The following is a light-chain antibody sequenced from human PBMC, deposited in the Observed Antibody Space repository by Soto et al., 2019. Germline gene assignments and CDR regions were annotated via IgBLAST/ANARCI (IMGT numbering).Light chain of an antibody. CDR2: VAS. J-gene: IGKJ3*01. Sequence: EIVMTQSPATLSVSPGERATLSCRTSQSVSSNLAWYQQKPGQAPRLLIYVASTRATGIPARFSGSGSGTEFTLTISSLQSEDFAVYYCQQYNNWPPAFTFVPGTKVDIK. CDR3: QQYNNWPPAFT. CDR1: QSVSSN. V-gene: IGKV3-15*01.